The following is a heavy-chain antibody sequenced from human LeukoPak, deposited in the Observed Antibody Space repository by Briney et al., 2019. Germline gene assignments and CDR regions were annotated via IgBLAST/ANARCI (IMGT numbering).Heavy chain of an antibody. CDR3: AKRRGTTNSSPFDS. CDR1: GGTFSSYA. V-gene: IGHV1-69*13. Sequence: ASVKVSCKASGGTFSSYAISWVRQAPGQGLEWMGGIIPIFGTTNYAQKFQGRVTITADESTSTAYMELSSLRSDDTAVYYCAKRRGTTNSSPFDSWGQGTLVTVSS. D-gene: IGHD1-14*01. J-gene: IGHJ4*02. CDR2: IIPIFGTT.